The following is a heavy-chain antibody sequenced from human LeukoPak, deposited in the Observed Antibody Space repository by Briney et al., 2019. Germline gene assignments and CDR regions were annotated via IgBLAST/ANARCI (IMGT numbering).Heavy chain of an antibody. Sequence: SETLSLTCAVSGYSISSGYYWGWIRQPPGKGLEWIGSIYHSGSTYYNPSLKSRVTISVDTSKNQFSLKLSSVTAADTAVYYCARPQWGHVRSVAFDXXGQGXXVTV. CDR2: IYHSGST. J-gene: IGHJ3*02. CDR1: GYSISSGYY. CDR3: ARPQWGHVRSVAFDX. V-gene: IGHV4-38-2*01. D-gene: IGHD7-27*01.